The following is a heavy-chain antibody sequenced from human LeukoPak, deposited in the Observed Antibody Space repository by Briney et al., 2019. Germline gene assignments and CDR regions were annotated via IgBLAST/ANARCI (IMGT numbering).Heavy chain of an antibody. CDR2: IYISGST. CDR3: ATANRYSLYMDV. D-gene: IGHD1-14*01. Sequence: SETLSLTCTASGGSFSSYYWSWIRQPAGKGLECIGRIYISGSTSYNPSLKSRVTMSVDTSKNQFSLRLSSVTAADTAVYYCATANRYSLYMDVWGKGTTVTVSS. V-gene: IGHV4-4*07. J-gene: IGHJ6*03. CDR1: GGSFSSYY.